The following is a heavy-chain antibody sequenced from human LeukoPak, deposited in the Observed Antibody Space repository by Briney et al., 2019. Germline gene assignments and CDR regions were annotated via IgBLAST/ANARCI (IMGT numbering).Heavy chain of an antibody. V-gene: IGHV3-30*04. Sequence: GALRLSCAASGFTFSTYTMHWVRQAPGKGLEWAALISYDGFNKYYAESEKGRFTISRDNSKNTLYLQMNSLRAEDTAVYYCAGAITYYYDSSGEHTFDYWGQGNLVTVSS. D-gene: IGHD3-22*01. J-gene: IGHJ4*02. CDR3: AGAITYYYDSSGEHTFDY. CDR2: ISYDGFNK. CDR1: GFTFSTYT.